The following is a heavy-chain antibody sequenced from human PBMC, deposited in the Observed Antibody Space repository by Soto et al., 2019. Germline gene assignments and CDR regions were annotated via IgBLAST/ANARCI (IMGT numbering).Heavy chain of an antibody. D-gene: IGHD3-22*01. CDR2: IIPIFGTA. CDR1: GGTFSSYA. V-gene: IGHV1-69*13. CDR3: ARGGPSGYYDNWFDP. Sequence: SVKVSCKASGGTFSSYAISWVRQAPGQGLEWMGGIIPIFGTANYAQKFQGRVTITADESTSTAYMELSSLRSEDTAVYYCARGGPSGYYDNWFDPWGQGTLVTVSS. J-gene: IGHJ5*02.